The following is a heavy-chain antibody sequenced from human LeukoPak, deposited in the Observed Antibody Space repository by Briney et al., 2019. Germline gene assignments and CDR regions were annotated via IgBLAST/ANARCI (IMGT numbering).Heavy chain of an antibody. D-gene: IGHD1-26*01. J-gene: IGHJ5*02. CDR3: AGEGGPLNWFDP. Sequence: SQTLSLSCAISGDSVSSNSAAWNWIRQSPSRGLEWLGRTHYRSKWYNDYAVSVKSRITIKPDTSKNQFSLQLNSVTPEDTAVYYCAGEGGPLNWFDPWGQGTLVTVSS. CDR1: GDSVSSNSAA. V-gene: IGHV6-1*01. CDR2: THYRSKWYN.